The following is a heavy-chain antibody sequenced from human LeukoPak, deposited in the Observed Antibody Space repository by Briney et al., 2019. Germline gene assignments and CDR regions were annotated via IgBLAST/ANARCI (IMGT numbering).Heavy chain of an antibody. J-gene: IGHJ5*01. D-gene: IGHD2-15*01. V-gene: IGHV3-23*01. CDR3: ARVYCSGGSCYSAFDF. CDR1: GFTFSSYA. CDR2: ISGSGGST. Sequence: GGSLRLSCATSGFTFSSYAMSWVRQAPGKGLEWVSAISGSGGSTYYADSVKGRFTISRDNSKNTLYLQMNSLRAEDTAVYYFARVYCSGGSCYSAFDFWGQGTLVTVSS.